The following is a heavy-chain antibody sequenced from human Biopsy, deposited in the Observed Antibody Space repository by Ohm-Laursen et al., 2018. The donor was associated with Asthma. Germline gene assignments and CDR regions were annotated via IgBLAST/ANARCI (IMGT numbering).Heavy chain of an antibody. D-gene: IGHD1-1*01. CDR1: GFSFSNFA. CDR3: VRDGTDDAFDI. V-gene: IGHV3-30*01. Sequence: LSLTCAASGFSFSNFAIHWVRQAPGKGLEWVGVISKDARTQDYADSVKGRFTMARDNSKNTLDLQMNSLREEDTAVYYCVRDGTDDAFDIWGQGTVVSVSS. CDR2: ISKDARTQ. J-gene: IGHJ3*02.